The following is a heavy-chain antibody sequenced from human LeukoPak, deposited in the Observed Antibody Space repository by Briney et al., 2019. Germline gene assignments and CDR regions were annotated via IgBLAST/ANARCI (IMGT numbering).Heavy chain of an antibody. CDR1: GGSISSYY. CDR2: MFYNGNP. V-gene: IGHV4-59*08. J-gene: IGHJ5*02. CDR3: ARQVWELRTNWFDP. D-gene: IGHD1-26*01. Sequence: SETLSLTCSVSGGSISSYYWSWIRESPGKGLEWIGYMFYNGNPNYNPSLKSRVTISIDTSKNQFSLKLSSVTAADTAVYYCARQVWELRTNWFDPWGQGTLVTVS.